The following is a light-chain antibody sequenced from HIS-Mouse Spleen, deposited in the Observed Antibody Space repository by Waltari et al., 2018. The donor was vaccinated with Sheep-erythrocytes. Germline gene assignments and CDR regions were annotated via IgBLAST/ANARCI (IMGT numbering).Light chain of an antibody. CDR2: DVS. CDR3: CSYAGSYNHV. V-gene: IGLV2-11*01. J-gene: IGLJ1*01. Sequence: QSALTQPRSVSGSPGQSVTISCTGTSSDVGGYNYVSWYQQHPGKAPQLLSYDVSKPPSGVPDRFSGSKSGNTASLTISGLQAEDEADYYCCSYAGSYNHVFATGTKVTVL. CDR1: SSDVGGYNY.